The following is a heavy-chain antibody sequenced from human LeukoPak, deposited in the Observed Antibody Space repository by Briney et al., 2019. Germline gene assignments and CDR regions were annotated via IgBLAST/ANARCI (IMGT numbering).Heavy chain of an antibody. J-gene: IGHJ5*02. V-gene: IGHV4-4*07. CDR2: IYTSGST. CDR1: GGSISSYY. CDR3: ARLPTGYPNWFDP. Sequence: SETLSLTCTVSGGSISSYYWSWIRQPAGKGLEWIGRIYTSGSTNYNPSLKSRVTMSVDTSKNQFSLKVNSVTATDTAIYFCARLPTGYPNWFDPWGQGTLVTVSS. D-gene: IGHD3-9*01.